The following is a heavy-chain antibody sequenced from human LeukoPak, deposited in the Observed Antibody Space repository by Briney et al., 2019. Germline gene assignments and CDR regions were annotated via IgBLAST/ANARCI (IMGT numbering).Heavy chain of an antibody. CDR2: ISSSSSCI. V-gene: IGHV3-21*01. CDR1: GFTFSSYS. D-gene: IGHD4-17*01. J-gene: IGHJ4*02. Sequence: KPGRSLRLSCAASGFTFSSYSMNWVRQAPGKGLEWVSSISSSSSCIYYADSVKGRFTISRDNAKNSLYLQMTSLRAEDTAVYYCASNGDYGHYFDYWGQGTLVTVSS. CDR3: ASNGDYGHYFDY.